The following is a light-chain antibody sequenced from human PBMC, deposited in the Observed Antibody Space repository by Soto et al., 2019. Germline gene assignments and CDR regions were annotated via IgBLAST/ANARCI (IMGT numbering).Light chain of an antibody. V-gene: IGKV3-11*01. CDR1: QSVSSY. J-gene: IGKJ2*01. CDR2: DAS. Sequence: EIVLTQSPATLSLSPGERATLSCRASQSVSSYLAWYQQKPGQAPRLLIYDASNRATGIPARFSGSGSGTDFTLTISSLEPEDFAFYDCQQRSNWLYTFGQGTKLEIK. CDR3: QQRSNWLYT.